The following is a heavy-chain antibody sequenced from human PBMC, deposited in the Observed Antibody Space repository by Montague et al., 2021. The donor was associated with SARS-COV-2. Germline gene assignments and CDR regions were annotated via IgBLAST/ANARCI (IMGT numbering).Heavy chain of an antibody. D-gene: IGHD4-17*01. V-gene: IGHV4-59*02. CDR2: IYDSGST. CDR1: GSSVRSYY. Sequence: SETRSLTCIVSGSSVRSYYWSWIRQPPGKGLEWIGYIYDSGSTNCNPSLKSRVTISVDTSKNQFSLKLSSVTAADTAVYYCARENTVTTFGGPYYIDSWGQGTLVTVSA. J-gene: IGHJ4*02. CDR3: ARENTVTTFGGPYYIDS.